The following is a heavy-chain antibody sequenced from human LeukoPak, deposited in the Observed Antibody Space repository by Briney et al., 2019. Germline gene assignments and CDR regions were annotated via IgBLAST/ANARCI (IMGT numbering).Heavy chain of an antibody. J-gene: IGHJ6*04. Sequence: PGRSLRLSCAASGFTFSSYAMHWVRQAPGKGLGWVAVISYDGRNKYYAASVKGRFTISRDNSKNTLYLQMNSLRAGDTAVYYCARGDERYFDGFPHARYYYGMDVCGKGTTVTVSS. CDR1: GFTFSSYA. CDR3: ARGDERYFDGFPHARYYYGMDV. D-gene: IGHD3-9*01. CDR2: ISYDGRNK. V-gene: IGHV3-30*04.